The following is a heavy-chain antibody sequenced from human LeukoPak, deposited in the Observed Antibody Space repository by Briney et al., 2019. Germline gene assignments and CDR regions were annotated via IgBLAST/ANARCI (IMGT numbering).Heavy chain of an antibody. CDR1: GFTVSSNY. CDR2: IYSGGST. D-gene: IGHD1-26*01. Sequence: GGSLRLSCAASGFTVSSNYMSWVRQAPGKGLEWVSVIYSGGSTYYADSVKGRFTISRDNSKNTLYLQMNSLRAEDTAVYYCARVQREPVFRHGMDVWGQGTTVTVSS. V-gene: IGHV3-66*01. J-gene: IGHJ6*02. CDR3: ARVQREPVFRHGMDV.